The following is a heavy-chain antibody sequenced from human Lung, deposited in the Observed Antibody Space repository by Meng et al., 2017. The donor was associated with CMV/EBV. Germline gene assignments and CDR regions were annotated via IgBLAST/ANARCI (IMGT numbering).Heavy chain of an antibody. D-gene: IGHD3-10*01. CDR2: ISGSGLST. CDR3: ANSPGVYGSCFDY. V-gene: IGHV3-23*01. CDR1: GFTFSNYA. Sequence: GEXXTISCAASGFTFSNYAISWVRQAPGKGLEWVSTISGSGLSTYSADSVKGRFTISRDNSKNTLYLQMFNLRAADTAVYYCANSPGVYGSCFDYWGQGTLVTVSS. J-gene: IGHJ4*02.